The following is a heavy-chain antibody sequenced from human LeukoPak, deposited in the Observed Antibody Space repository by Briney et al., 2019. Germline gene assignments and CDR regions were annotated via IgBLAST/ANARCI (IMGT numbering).Heavy chain of an antibody. J-gene: IGHJ4*02. D-gene: IGHD3-3*01. V-gene: IGHV3-23*01. CDR3: AKIGDYDFWSGYYRLFYFDY. Sequence: GGSLRLSCATSGFTFMNYAMSWVRQAPGKGLEWVSGISGSGGSTYYADSLKGRFTISRDNSKDTLYVQMNSLRAEDTAVYYCAKIGDYDFWSGYYRLFYFDYWGQGTLVTVSS. CDR2: ISGSGGST. CDR1: GFTFMNYA.